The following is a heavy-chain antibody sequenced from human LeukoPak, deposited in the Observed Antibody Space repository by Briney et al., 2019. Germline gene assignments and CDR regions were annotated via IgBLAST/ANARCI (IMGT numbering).Heavy chain of an antibody. CDR3: ATYYDFWSGYSNYGMDV. CDR1: GLTFSSYS. Sequence: GGSLRLSCAASGLTFSSYSMNWVRQAPGKGLEWVSPISSSSSYIYYADSVKGRFTISRDNAKNSLYLQMNSLRAEDTAVYYCATYYDFWSGYSNYGMDVWGQGTTVTVSS. J-gene: IGHJ6*02. V-gene: IGHV3-21*01. CDR2: ISSSSSYI. D-gene: IGHD3-3*01.